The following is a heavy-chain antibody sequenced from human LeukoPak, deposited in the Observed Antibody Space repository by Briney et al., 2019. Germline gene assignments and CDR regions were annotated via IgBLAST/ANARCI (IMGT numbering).Heavy chain of an antibody. CDR2: IYTSGST. J-gene: IGHJ6*03. CDR1: GGSISTYY. V-gene: IGHV4-4*07. Sequence: PSGTLSLTCAVSGGSISTYYRSWIRQPAGKGLEWIGRIYTSGSTNYNPSLKSRVTMSVDTSKNQFSLKLSSVTAADTAVYFCVRVIGAPNYYYYMDVWGKGTTVTVSS. D-gene: IGHD3-22*01. CDR3: VRVIGAPNYYYYMDV.